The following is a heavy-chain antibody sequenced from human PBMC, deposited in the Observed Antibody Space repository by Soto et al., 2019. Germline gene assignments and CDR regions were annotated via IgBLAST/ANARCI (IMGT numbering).Heavy chain of an antibody. J-gene: IGHJ6*02. CDR2: IKRDGSNK. CDR3: SSLNLGGADYYYGMDV. V-gene: IGHV3-74*01. CDR1: GFTFSDYW. D-gene: IGHD3-16*01. Sequence: GGSLRLSCAASGFTFSDYWMHWVRQAPGKGLEWVSRIKRDGSNKYYADSVKGRFTISRDNSKNTLYLQMNSLRAEDTVVYFCSSLNLGGADYYYGMDVWGQGTTVTVSS.